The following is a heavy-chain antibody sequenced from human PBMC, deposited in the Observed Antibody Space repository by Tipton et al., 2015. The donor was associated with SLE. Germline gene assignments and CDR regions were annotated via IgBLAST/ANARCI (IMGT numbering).Heavy chain of an antibody. J-gene: IGHJ4*02. D-gene: IGHD3-3*01. CDR1: GDSIGSYY. V-gene: IGHV4-59*01. CDR3: ARGGSYHDFWSGYYLLDH. Sequence: TLSLTCTVSGDSIGSYYWRWIRQPPGKGLEYIGYIYYSGSTNYNPSLKSRVTISVDTSKNQFSLKLSSVTAADTAVYYCARGGSYHDFWSGYYLLDHWGQGTLVTVSS. CDR2: IYYSGST.